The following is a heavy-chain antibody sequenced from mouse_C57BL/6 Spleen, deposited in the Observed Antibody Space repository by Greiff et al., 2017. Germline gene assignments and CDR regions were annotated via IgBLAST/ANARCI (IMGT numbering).Heavy chain of an antibody. CDR2: INSSSGYT. V-gene: IGHV1-7*01. CDR3: ARDYGSGYGYFDY. D-gene: IGHD1-1*01. CDR1: GYTFTSYW. J-gene: IGHJ2*01. Sequence: QVQLQQSGAELAKPGASVKLSCTASGYTFTSYWMHWVKQRPGQGLEWIGYINSSSGYTKYNQKFKDKATLTADKSSSTAYMQLGSLTYEDTAVYYCARDYGSGYGYFDYWGQGTTLTVSS.